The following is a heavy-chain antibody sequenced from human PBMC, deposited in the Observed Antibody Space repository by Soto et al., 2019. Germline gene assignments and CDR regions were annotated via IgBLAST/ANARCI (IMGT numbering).Heavy chain of an antibody. CDR3: AKEVEGGNYSLEV. CDR2: VYYSGRT. CDR1: GASMRDYF. Sequence: QVQLEESGPGLVKPSETLALSCSVSGASMRDYFWNWIRQAPGKGLVLLGDVYYSGRTNYKPSLKSRINMSIAPSKRQVSLTIASVNRADTAVYYCAKEVEGGNYSLEVWGRRIRVPVAS. D-gene: IGHD4-4*01. J-gene: IGHJ4*02. V-gene: IGHV4-59*01.